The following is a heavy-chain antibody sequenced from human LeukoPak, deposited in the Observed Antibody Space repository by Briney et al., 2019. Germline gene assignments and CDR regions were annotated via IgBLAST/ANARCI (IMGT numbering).Heavy chain of an antibody. D-gene: IGHD2-2*01. CDR3: AREGGTVVIGRFDS. J-gene: IGHJ4*02. CDR1: GIDFRASG. V-gene: IGHV3-30*02. Sequence: GGSLRLSCAASGIDFRASGMHWVRQAPGMGLEWVTFIRTDGRDKYYAASVAGRFTISRDNSKNTVYLNMNNLRPDDTALYYCAREGGTVVIGRFDSWGQGTLVTVSS. CDR2: IRTDGRDK.